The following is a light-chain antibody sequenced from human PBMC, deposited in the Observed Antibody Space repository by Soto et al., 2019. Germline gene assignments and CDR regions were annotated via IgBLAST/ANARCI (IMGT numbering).Light chain of an antibody. V-gene: IGKV1-39*01. CDR1: QSIIRH. J-gene: IGKJ1*01. CDR2: AAS. CDR3: QQSYSNPT. Sequence: DIQMTQSPSSLSASVGDRVTITCRASQSIIRHLNWYQQKSGKAPKVLIYAASSLQSGVPSRFRGSGSGTDFTLTISSLQPEDFATYFCQQSYSNPTFGQGTKVEIK.